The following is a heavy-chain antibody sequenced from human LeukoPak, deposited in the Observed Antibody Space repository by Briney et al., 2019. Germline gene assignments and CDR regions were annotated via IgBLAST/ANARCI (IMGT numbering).Heavy chain of an antibody. CDR1: GYILTQLS. CDR3: ATDLFCSGGNCNTDYYFDFDV. V-gene: IGHV1-24*01. D-gene: IGHD2-15*01. Sequence: ASVKVSCKVSGYILTQLSMHWVRQAPGKGLEWMGGFDPEDGETTYAQKFQDRVTMTEDPSTDTAYMELSSLRPEDTAVYYCATDLFCSGGNCNTDYYFDFDVWGQGTTATVSS. CDR2: FDPEDGET. J-gene: IGHJ6*02.